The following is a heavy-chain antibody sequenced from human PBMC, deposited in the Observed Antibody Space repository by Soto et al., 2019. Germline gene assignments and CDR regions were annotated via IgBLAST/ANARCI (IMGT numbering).Heavy chain of an antibody. D-gene: IGHD4-17*01. Sequence: QVQLVESGGGVVQPGGSLRLSCAASGFSFSSYVMHWVRQAPGKGLEWVAVISNDGSNKYYADSVKGRFTISRDSSRNTIYVQMLSLRNEDTDVYYCARGTAYGDNGRHFDFWGQGTLVTVSS. CDR1: GFSFSSYV. J-gene: IGHJ4*02. V-gene: IGHV3-30-3*01. CDR2: ISNDGSNK. CDR3: ARGTAYGDNGRHFDF.